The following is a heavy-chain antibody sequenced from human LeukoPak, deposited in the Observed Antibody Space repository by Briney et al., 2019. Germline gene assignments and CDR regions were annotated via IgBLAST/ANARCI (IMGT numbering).Heavy chain of an antibody. D-gene: IGHD3-10*01. CDR3: AREVCGSGLNWFDP. J-gene: IGHJ5*02. Sequence: PGGSLRLSCAASGFTFSSYGMHWVRQAPGKGLEWVAVIWYDGSNKYYADSVKGRFTISRDNSKNTLYLQMNSLRAEDTAVYYCAREVCGSGLNWFDPWGQGTLVTVSS. CDR1: GFTFSSYG. V-gene: IGHV3-33*01. CDR2: IWYDGSNK.